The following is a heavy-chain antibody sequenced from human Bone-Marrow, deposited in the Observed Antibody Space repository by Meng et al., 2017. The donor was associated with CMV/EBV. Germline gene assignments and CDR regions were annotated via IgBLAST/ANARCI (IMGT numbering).Heavy chain of an antibody. J-gene: IGHJ4*02. V-gene: IGHV4-39*07. Sequence: GSLRLSCTVSGGSISSSSYYWGWIRQPPGKGLEWIGSIYYSGSTYYNPSLKSRVTISVDTSKNQFSLKLSSVTAADTAVYYCARGKWELLLDYWGQGTLVTVSS. D-gene: IGHD1-26*01. CDR3: ARGKWELLLDY. CDR2: IYYSGST. CDR1: GGSISSSSYY.